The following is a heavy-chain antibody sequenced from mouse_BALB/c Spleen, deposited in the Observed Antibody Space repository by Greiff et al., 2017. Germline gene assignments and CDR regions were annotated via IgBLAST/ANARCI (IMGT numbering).Heavy chain of an antibody. J-gene: IGHJ4*01. CDR3: ARDTLLVYYAMDY. CDR2: IWGDGST. Sequence: QVQLKESGPGLVAPSQSLSITCTVSGFSLTGYGVNWVRQPPGKGLEWLGMIWGDGSTDYNSALKSRLSISKDNSKSQVFLKMNSLQTDDTARYYCARDTLLVYYAMDYWGQGTSVTVSS. V-gene: IGHV2-6-7*01. CDR1: GFSLTGYG.